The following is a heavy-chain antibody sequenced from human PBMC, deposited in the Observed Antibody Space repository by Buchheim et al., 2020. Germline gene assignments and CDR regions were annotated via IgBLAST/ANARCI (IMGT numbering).Heavy chain of an antibody. J-gene: IGHJ4*02. CDR1: GLYFSSHW. CDR2: ISGDGTLT. D-gene: IGHD6-6*01. Sequence: QLVESGGGLVQPGGSLRLSCAASGLYFSSHWMHWVRQAPGEGLVWVARISGDGTLTYYAASVKGRFTIPRDNAEKALFLQMSSLTVDDTAVYFCADVHVNVWGQGT. V-gene: IGHV3-74*01. CDR3: ADVHVNV.